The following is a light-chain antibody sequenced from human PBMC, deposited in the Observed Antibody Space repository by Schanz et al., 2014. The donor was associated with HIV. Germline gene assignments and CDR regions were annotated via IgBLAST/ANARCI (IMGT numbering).Light chain of an antibody. CDR2: QAS. Sequence: DIQMTQSPPTLAASVGDRVTLTCRASQTIGRFLAWYQQKPGSAPVLLIYQASTLETGVPSRFSGSGSGTQFTLTISGLQPDDFATYYCQQCVTYPYTFGQGTRLDVK. CDR1: QTIGRF. V-gene: IGKV1-5*03. CDR3: QQCVTYPYT. J-gene: IGKJ2*01.